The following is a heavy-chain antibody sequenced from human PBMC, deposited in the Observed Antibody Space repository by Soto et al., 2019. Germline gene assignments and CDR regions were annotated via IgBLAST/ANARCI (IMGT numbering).Heavy chain of an antibody. Sequence: QVQLVESGGGVVQPGRSLRLSCAASGFPFSSYGMHWVRQAPGKGLEWVAHISYDGSNKHYTDSVKGRFTISRDNSKNMLYLQMSSLRAEDTAVYYCAGGQDYFDYCGQGTRGCVSS. J-gene: IGHJ4*02. V-gene: IGHV3-30*03. CDR1: GFPFSSYG. CDR3: AGGQDYFDY. CDR2: ISYDGSNK. D-gene: IGHD2-15*01.